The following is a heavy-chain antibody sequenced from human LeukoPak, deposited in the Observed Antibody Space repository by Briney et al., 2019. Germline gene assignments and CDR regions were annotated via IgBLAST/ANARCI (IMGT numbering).Heavy chain of an antibody. CDR3: ARDGYSGSDAL. D-gene: IGHD5-12*01. CDR2: IYYSGST. J-gene: IGHJ4*02. V-gene: IGHV4-59*01. Sequence: SETLSLTSTDPSGSISTYYWSWIRQPPGKGLDWIGYIYYSGSTKYNPSLKSRVTLSIDTSRNQFSLKLSSVTAADTAVYYCARDGYSGSDALWGQGILVTVSS. CDR1: SGSISTYY.